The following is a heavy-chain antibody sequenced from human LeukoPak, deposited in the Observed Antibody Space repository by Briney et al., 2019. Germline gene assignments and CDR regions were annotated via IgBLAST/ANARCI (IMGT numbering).Heavy chain of an antibody. V-gene: IGHV3-23*01. CDR1: GFIFSSYA. CDR2: ISGSGGSP. CDR3: AKGYTVTTTLVDY. D-gene: IGHD4-17*01. J-gene: IGHJ4*02. Sequence: PGGSLRLFCAASGFIFSSYAMNWVRQAPGKGLELVSAISGSGGSPYYADSVKGRFTISRDNSKNTLFLQMNSLRAEDTAVYYCAKGYTVTTTLVDYWGQGTLVTVSS.